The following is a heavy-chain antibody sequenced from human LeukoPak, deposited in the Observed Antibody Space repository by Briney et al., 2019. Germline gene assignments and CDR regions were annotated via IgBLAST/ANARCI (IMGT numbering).Heavy chain of an antibody. CDR2: VYHTGNT. CDR3: AKSDGSGSYFDY. Sequence: SETLSLTCTVSGGSIRNYYWSWIRQPPGKGLEWIGYVYHTGNTKYNPSLESRATISIDTSENQFSLKLSSVTAADSAVYYCAKSDGSGSYFDYWGQGTLVTVS. J-gene: IGHJ4*02. CDR1: GGSIRNYY. V-gene: IGHV4-59*03. D-gene: IGHD3-10*01.